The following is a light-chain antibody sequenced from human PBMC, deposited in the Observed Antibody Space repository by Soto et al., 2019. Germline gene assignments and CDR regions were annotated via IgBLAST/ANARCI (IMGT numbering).Light chain of an antibody. CDR3: QQRHSSWT. CDR2: AAS. J-gene: IGKJ1*01. V-gene: IGKV1-39*01. CDR1: QSIRRH. Sequence: DIQMTQSPSSLSASVGDRVTITCRASQSIRRHLNWYQQQPGQAPKFLIYAASSLQSGVPSRFSASVSGADFTLTISGLQPEDFATYYCQQRHSSWTFGQGTKVDI.